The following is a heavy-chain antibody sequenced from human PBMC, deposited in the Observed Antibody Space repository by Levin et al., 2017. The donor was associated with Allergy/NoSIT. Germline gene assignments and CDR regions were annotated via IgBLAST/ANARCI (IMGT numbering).Heavy chain of an antibody. CDR3: AKDKLSHAPSGIDY. CDR1: GFIFDDYA. J-gene: IGHJ4*02. V-gene: IGHV3-43D*03. Sequence: GESLKISCAASGFIFDDYAMHWVRQAPGKGLEWVSLFSWDGGSAYYSDSVKGRFTISRDNSKNSLYLQMHTLRAEDTALYYCAKDKLSHAPSGIDYWGQGTLVTVSS. CDR2: FSWDGGSA. D-gene: IGHD3-10*01.